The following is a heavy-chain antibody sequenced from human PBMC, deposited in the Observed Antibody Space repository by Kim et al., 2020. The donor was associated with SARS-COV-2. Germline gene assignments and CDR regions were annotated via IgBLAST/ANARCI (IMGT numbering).Heavy chain of an antibody. V-gene: IGHV4-39*01. J-gene: IGHJ6*01. CDR2: IYYNGST. Sequence: SETLSLTCIVSGGSISSSSYYWGWIRQPPGKGLEWIGNIYYNGSTYYNPSLKSPVTISVDTSKNQFSLKLSSVTAADTAVYYCARRTQYQLLGLYYYGM. CDR1: GGSISSSSYY. CDR3: ARRTQYQLLGLYYYGM. D-gene: IGHD2-2*01.